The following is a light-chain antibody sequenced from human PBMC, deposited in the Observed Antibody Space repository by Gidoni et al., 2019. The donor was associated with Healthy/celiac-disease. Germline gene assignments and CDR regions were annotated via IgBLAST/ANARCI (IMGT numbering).Light chain of an antibody. Sequence: QAALTQPASVSGSPGQSITISCTGTSSDVGGYNYVSWYQQHPGKAPKLMIYDVSNRPSGVSTRFSGSKSGHTASLTISGLQAEDEADYYCSSSTSSSLGVFGGGTKLPVL. CDR3: SSSTSSSLGV. J-gene: IGLJ2*01. V-gene: IGLV2-14*01. CDR1: SSDVGGYNY. CDR2: DVS.